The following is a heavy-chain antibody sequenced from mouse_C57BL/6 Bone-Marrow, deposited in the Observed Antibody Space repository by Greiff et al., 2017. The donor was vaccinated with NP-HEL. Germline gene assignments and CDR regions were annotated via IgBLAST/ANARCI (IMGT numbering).Heavy chain of an antibody. J-gene: IGHJ1*03. CDR2: INPNNGGT. CDR3: ARLLWLRLYFDV. CDR1: GYTFTDYY. Sequence: EVKLQQSGPELVKPGASVKISCKASGYTFTDYYMNWVKQSHGKSLEWIGDINPNNGGTSYNQKFKGKATLTVDKSSSTAYMELRSLTSEDSAVYYCARLLWLRLYFDVWGTGTTVTVSS. V-gene: IGHV1-26*01. D-gene: IGHD2-2*01.